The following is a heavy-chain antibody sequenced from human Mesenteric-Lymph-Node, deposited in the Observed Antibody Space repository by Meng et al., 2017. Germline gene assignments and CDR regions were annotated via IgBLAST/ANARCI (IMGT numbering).Heavy chain of an antibody. CDR1: AGSIGSSNW. CDR3: ASFPPPGKQWLVTDY. CDR2: IYHSGST. D-gene: IGHD6-19*01. Sequence: HLPDVGRGLVRPSWTRSVTCDVAAGSIGSSNWWCWVRQPPGKGLEWIGEIYHSGSTNYTPSLTSRVTVSVDKSKTQFSLKLSSVTAADTAVYYCASFPPPGKQWLVTDYWGQGTLVTVSS. V-gene: IGHV4-4*02. J-gene: IGHJ4*02.